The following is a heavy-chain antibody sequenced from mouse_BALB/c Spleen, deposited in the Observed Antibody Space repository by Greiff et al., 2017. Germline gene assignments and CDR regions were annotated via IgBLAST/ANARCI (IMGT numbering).Heavy chain of an antibody. CDR3: TRGLGQGYYYAMDY. Sequence: LQQPGSELVRPGASVKLSCKASGYTFTSYWMHWVKQRPGQGLEWIGNIYPGSGSTNYDEKFKSKATLTVDTSSSTAYMQLSSLTSEDSAVYYCTRGLGQGYYYAMDYWGQGTSVTVSS. V-gene: IGHV1S22*01. J-gene: IGHJ4*01. CDR2: IYPGSGST. D-gene: IGHD4-1*01. CDR1: GYTFTSYW.